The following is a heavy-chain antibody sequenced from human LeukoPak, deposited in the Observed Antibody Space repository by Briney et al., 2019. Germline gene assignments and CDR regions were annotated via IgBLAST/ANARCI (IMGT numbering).Heavy chain of an antibody. Sequence: GGSLGLSCAASGFTFKSFVMGWVRQAPGRGLEWVSYISKRSGHIYHTDSVEGRFTTSRDNANDSVYLQMNNLRVEDTAIYFCARFDGGFDSWGQGTLVTVSS. CDR3: ARFDGGFDS. J-gene: IGHJ4*02. CDR2: ISKRSGHI. CDR1: GFTFKSFV. V-gene: IGHV3-21*05. D-gene: IGHD3-9*01.